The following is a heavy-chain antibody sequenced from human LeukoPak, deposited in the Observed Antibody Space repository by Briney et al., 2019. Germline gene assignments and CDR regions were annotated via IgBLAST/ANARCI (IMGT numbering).Heavy chain of an antibody. V-gene: IGHV4-61*08. CDR2: IYYSGST. J-gene: IGHJ6*03. D-gene: IGHD6-6*01. Sequence: SETLSLTCGVSGGSISSGGYYWSWIRQPPGKGLEWIGYIYYSGSTNYNPSLKSRVTISVDTSKNQFSLKLSSVTAADTAVYYCARGSSSIAPFYYYYYYMDVWGKGTTVTVSS. CDR3: ARGSSSIAPFYYYYYYMDV. CDR1: GGSISSGGYY.